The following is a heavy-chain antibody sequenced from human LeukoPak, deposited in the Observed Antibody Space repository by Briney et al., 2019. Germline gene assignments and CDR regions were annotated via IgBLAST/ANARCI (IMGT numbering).Heavy chain of an antibody. CDR1: GFTFSSYS. J-gene: IGHJ6*03. CDR3: ARDRHYSNYYYYYYYMDV. CDR2: ISSSSSYI. D-gene: IGHD4-11*01. V-gene: IGHV3-21*01. Sequence: PGGSLRLSCAASGFTFSSYSMNWVRQAPGKGLEWVSSISSSSSYIYYADSVKDRFTISRDNAKNSLYLQMNSLRAEDTAVYYCARDRHYSNYYYYYYYMDVWGKGTTVTVSS.